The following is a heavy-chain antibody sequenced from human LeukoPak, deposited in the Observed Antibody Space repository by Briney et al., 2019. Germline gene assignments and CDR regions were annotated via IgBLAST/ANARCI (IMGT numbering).Heavy chain of an antibody. Sequence: GGSLKLSCAVSGITLSNYGMSWVRQAPGKGLEWVAGISGSGGGTNYADSVKGRFTISRDNRKNTLYLQMNSLRAEDTAVYFCAKRGVVIRVILVGFHKEAYYFDSWGQGALVTVSS. CDR1: GITLSNYG. J-gene: IGHJ4*02. V-gene: IGHV3-23*01. D-gene: IGHD3-22*01. CDR2: ISGSGGGT. CDR3: AKRGVVIRVILVGFHKEAYYFDS.